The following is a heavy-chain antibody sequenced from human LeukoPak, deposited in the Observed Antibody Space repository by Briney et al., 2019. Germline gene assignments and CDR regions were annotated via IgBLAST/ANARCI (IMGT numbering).Heavy chain of an antibody. J-gene: IGHJ4*02. Sequence: SETLSLTCTVSGASISSTNNFWGWIRETPGKGLEWIATIYYSVSTYYNPSLKSRLSISVDTSKNQFSLKLSSVTAADTAVYYCAIRPRSVRGVLYWGQGTLVTVSS. CDR2: IYYSVST. CDR3: AIRPRSVRGVLY. V-gene: IGHV4-39*07. CDR1: GASISSTNNF. D-gene: IGHD3-10*01.